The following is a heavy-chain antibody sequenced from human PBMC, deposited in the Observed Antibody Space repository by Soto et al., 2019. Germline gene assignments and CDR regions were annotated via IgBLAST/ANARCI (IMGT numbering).Heavy chain of an antibody. V-gene: IGHV4-59*01. D-gene: IGHD6-6*01. J-gene: IGHJ5*02. CDR3: ARDIAAQSSWANWFDP. CDR2: IYYSGST. CDR1: GGSISSYY. Sequence: QVQLQESGPGLVKPSETLSLTCAVSGGSISSYYWSWIRQPPGKGLEWIGYIYYSGSTNYNPSLKSRVTISVDTSKNQFSLKLSSVTAADTAVYYCARDIAAQSSWANWFDPWGQGTLVTVSS.